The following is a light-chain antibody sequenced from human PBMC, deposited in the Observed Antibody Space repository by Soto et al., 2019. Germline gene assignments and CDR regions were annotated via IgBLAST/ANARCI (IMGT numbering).Light chain of an antibody. V-gene: IGLV1-44*01. Sequence: GTPGQRVTISCSGGSSNIGTNAVNWYQQLPGTAPKLLIYNNNQRPSGVPDRFSGSKSGTSASLAISGLQSEDEADYYCAAWDDSLNGYVFGTGTKVTVL. J-gene: IGLJ1*01. CDR3: AAWDDSLNGYV. CDR1: SSNIGTNA. CDR2: NNN.